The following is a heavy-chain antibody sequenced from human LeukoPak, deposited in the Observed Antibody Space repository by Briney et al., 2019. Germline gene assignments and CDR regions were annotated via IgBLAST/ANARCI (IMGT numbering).Heavy chain of an antibody. J-gene: IGHJ6*03. CDR3: AREFVVDYYYYMDV. D-gene: IGHD2-21*01. CDR2: IYYSGST. CDR1: GGSISSGGYY. V-gene: IGHV4-31*03. Sequence: SQTLSLTCTVSGGSISSGGYYWSWIRRHPGKGLEWIGYIYYSGSTYYNPSLKSRVTISVDTSKNQFSLKLSSVTAADTAVYYCAREFVVDYYYYMDVWGKGTTVTVSS.